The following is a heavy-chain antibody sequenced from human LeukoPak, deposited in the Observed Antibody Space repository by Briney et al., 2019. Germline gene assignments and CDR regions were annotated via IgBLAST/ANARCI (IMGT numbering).Heavy chain of an antibody. CDR2: INHSGST. D-gene: IGHD3-10*01. J-gene: IGHJ4*02. CDR3: ARGTGIDY. V-gene: IGHV4-34*01. Sequence: PSETLSLTSAVYGGSFSGYYWSWIRQPPGKGLEWIGEINHSGSTNYNPSLKSRVTISVDTSKNQFSLKLSSVTAADTAVYYCARGTGIDYWGQGTLVTVSS. CDR1: GGSFSGYY.